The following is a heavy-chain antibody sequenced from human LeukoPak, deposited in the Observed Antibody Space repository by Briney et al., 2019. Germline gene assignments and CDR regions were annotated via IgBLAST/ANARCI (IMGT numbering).Heavy chain of an antibody. Sequence: GGSLRLSCAASGFTLSSYAMHWVRQAPGKGLEWVAVISYDGSNKYYADSVKGRFTISRDNSKNTLYLQMNSLRAEDTAVYYCARERPYYYGSGSYYNGYYFDYWGQGTLVTVSS. CDR1: GFTLSSYA. D-gene: IGHD3-10*01. CDR2: ISYDGSNK. CDR3: ARERPYYYGSGSYYNGYYFDY. J-gene: IGHJ4*02. V-gene: IGHV3-30*04.